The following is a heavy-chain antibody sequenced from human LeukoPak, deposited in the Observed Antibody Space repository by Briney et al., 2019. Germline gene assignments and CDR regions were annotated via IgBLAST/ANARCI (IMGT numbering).Heavy chain of an antibody. D-gene: IGHD3-22*01. CDR2: IYYSGST. CDR1: GGSISSSSYY. J-gene: IGHJ4*02. CDR3: ARQKGNYYDSSGSDY. V-gene: IGHV4-39*01. Sequence: SETLSLTCTVSGGSISSSSYYWGWIRQPPGKGLEWIGSIYYSGSTYYNPSLKSRVTISVDTSKNQFSLKLSSVTAADTAVYYCARQKGNYYDSSGSDYWGQGTLVTVSS.